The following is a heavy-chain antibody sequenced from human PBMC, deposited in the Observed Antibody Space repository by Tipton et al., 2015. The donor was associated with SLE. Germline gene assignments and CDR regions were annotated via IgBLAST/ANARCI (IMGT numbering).Heavy chain of an antibody. V-gene: IGHV4-34*01. Sequence: TLSLTCAVYGGSFSGYYWSWIRQPPGKGLEWIGEINHSGSTNYNPSLKSRVTISEDTSKNQFSLKLSSVTAADTAVYYCARGRALDAFDIWGQGTMVTVSS. J-gene: IGHJ3*02. CDR2: INHSGST. CDR1: GGSFSGYY. CDR3: ARGRALDAFDI.